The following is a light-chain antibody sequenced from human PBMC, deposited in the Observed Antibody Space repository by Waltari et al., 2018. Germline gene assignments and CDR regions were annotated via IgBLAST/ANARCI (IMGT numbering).Light chain of an antibody. Sequence: EILLTQSPATLSLSPGESATLSCRASQSVDNLLGLYQPKPCQAPRLVIHGASNRAPGFPARFSGSGSGTDFTLTISSLEPADFAVYYCQHRVSWPLTFGGGTKVEL. V-gene: IGKV3-11*01. CDR1: QSVDNL. CDR2: GAS. CDR3: QHRVSWPLT. J-gene: IGKJ4*01.